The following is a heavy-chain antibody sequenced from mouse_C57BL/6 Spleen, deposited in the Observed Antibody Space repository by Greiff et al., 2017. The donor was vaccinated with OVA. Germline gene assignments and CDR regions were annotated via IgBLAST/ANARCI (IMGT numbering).Heavy chain of an antibody. Sequence: QVQLQQSGAELVRPGASVTLSCKASGYTFTDYEMHWVKQTPVHGLEWIGAIDPETGGTAYNQKFKGKAILTADKSSSTAYMKLRSLTSEDSAVYYCRRREYAYYFDDWGQGTTLTVSS. J-gene: IGHJ2*01. V-gene: IGHV1-15*01. CDR3: RRREYAYYFDD. CDR2: IDPETGGT. CDR1: GYTFTDYE. D-gene: IGHD2-10*02.